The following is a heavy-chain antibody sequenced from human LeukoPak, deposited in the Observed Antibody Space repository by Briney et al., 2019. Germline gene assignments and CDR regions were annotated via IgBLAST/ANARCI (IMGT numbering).Heavy chain of an antibody. CDR2: IYYSGST. CDR1: GVSMSSSPYY. D-gene: IGHD6-19*01. CDR3: ARDRGYSSFDY. Sequence: SETLSLTCTVSGVSMSSSPYYWGWIRQPPGKGLEWIGSIYYSGSTYYNPSLKSRVTISVDTSNNQFSLKLTSVTAADTAVYYCARDRGYSSFDYWGQGTLVTVSS. J-gene: IGHJ4*02. V-gene: IGHV4-39*02.